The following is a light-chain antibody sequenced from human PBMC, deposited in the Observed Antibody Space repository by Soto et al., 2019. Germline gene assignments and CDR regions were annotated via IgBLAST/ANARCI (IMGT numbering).Light chain of an antibody. CDR1: QSVSSY. CDR2: DAS. J-gene: IGKJ3*01. Sequence: EIVLTQSPATLSLSPGERATLSCRASQSVSSYLAWYQQKPGQAPRLLIYDASNRATGIPARFSGSGSGTDFTLTISSLKPEETATNYCQQCDNLAFGPGTKVDIK. CDR3: QQCDNLA. V-gene: IGKV3-11*01.